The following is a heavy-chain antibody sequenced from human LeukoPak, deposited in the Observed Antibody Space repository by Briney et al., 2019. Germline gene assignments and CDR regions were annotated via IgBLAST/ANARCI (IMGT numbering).Heavy chain of an antibody. Sequence: GGSLRLSCSASGFTFSDYAMHWVRQAPGRGLEYVSAVSSVIGRTFYADSVKDRFTISRDNSGNTLYLQMSSLRPEDTAVYYCASMRSFYFDYWGQGTLVTVSS. V-gene: IGHV3-64D*08. CDR1: GFTFSDYA. CDR2: VSSVIGRT. J-gene: IGHJ4*02. D-gene: IGHD3-10*01. CDR3: ASMRSFYFDY.